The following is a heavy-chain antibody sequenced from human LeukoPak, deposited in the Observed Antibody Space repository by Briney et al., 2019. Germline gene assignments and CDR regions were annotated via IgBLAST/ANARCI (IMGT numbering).Heavy chain of an antibody. D-gene: IGHD3-10*01. J-gene: IGHJ4*02. CDR2: ISGSGGST. CDR1: GFTFSSYA. Sequence: GGSLRLSCAASGFTFSSYAMSWVRQAPGKGLEWVSAISGSGGSTYYADSVKGRFTISRDNSKNTLYLQMNSLRAEDTAVYYCAKFIRRSPRGLWFWGYFDYWGQGTLVTVSS. CDR3: AKFIRRSPRGLWFWGYFDY. V-gene: IGHV3-23*01.